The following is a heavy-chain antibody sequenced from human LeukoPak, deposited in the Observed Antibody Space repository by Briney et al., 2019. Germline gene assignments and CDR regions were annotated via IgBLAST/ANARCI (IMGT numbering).Heavy chain of an antibody. CDR2: FESGGNT. V-gene: IGHV3-23*01. Sequence: GGSLRLSCTVSGFTFSRYNMNWVRQAPGKGLEWVSLFESGGNTYYADSVKGRFTISRDNSKNTLYLQMNSLRADDTAIYYCAKDLYSSTWYGWFDPWGQGTLVTVSS. CDR1: GFTFSRYN. J-gene: IGHJ5*02. CDR3: AKDLYSSTWYGWFDP. D-gene: IGHD6-13*01.